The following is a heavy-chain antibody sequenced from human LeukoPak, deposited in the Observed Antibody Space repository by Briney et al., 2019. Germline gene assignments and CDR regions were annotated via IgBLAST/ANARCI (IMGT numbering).Heavy chain of an antibody. CDR3: ARGGKGYSYGYSGWFDP. Sequence: SVKVSCKASGGTFSSYAISWVRQAPGQGLEWMGGIILIFGTANYAQKFQGRVTITTDESTSTAYMELSSLRSEDTAVYYCARGGKGYSYGYSGWFDPWGQGTLVTVSS. D-gene: IGHD5-18*01. CDR1: GGTFSSYA. CDR2: IILIFGTA. J-gene: IGHJ5*02. V-gene: IGHV1-69*05.